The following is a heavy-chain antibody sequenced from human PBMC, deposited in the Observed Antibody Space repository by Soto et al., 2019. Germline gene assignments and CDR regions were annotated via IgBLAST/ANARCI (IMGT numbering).Heavy chain of an antibody. CDR3: AKDPYDSSLYGMDV. CDR1: GFTFSTYA. V-gene: IGHV3-23*01. Sequence: PGGSLRLSCSASGFTFSTYAMSWVRQAPGKGLEWVSAISGSGGSTYYADSVKGRFTISRDNSKNTLYLQMNSLRAEDTAVYYCAKDPYDSSLYGMDVWGQGTTVTVSS. D-gene: IGHD3-22*01. CDR2: ISGSGGST. J-gene: IGHJ6*02.